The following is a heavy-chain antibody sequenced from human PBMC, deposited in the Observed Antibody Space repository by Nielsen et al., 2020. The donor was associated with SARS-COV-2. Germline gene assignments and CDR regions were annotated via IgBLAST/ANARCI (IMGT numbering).Heavy chain of an antibody. J-gene: IGHJ6*02. CDR3: AGDYWGSGSYYYYYGMDV. CDR2: IYYSGST. V-gene: IGHV4-59*13. D-gene: IGHD5-12*01. Sequence: SETLSLTCTVSGGSISSYYRSWIRQPPGKGLEWIGYIYYSGSTNYNPSPTSRLTIPVDTSKNQFSLKLSSVTAADTAVYYCAGDYWGSGSYYYYYGMDVWGQGTTVTVSS. CDR1: GGSISSYY.